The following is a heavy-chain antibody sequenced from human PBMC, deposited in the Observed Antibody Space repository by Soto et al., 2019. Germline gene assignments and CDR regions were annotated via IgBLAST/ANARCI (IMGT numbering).Heavy chain of an antibody. CDR1: GYTFSDFD. CDR3: ARGNPFNYAGFDV. V-gene: IGHV1-8*01. D-gene: IGHD3-16*01. Sequence: QAHLEQSGAELKRPGSSVKVSCKASGYTFSDFDSNWLRQASGQGPEWMGWMNAKSGDTFFPQRFQGKVNMTWDTSLSTAYMEVGSLTSDDTAIYYCARGNPFNYAGFDVWGQGTTVAVSS. J-gene: IGHJ6*02. CDR2: MNAKSGDT.